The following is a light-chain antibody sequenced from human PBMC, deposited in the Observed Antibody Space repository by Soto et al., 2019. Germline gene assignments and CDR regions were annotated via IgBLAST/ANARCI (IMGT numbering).Light chain of an antibody. J-gene: IGKJ3*01. CDR3: QNYSSAPFT. CDR1: QGITSY. Sequence: IQMTQSPFSLPASVGDRVTITCRASQGITSYVAWYQQKPGKVPTLLIYAASTLHSGVPSRFRGGGSGTNFTLTISSLQPEDVGTYYCQNYSSAPFTFGPGTKVEIK. CDR2: AAS. V-gene: IGKV1-27*01.